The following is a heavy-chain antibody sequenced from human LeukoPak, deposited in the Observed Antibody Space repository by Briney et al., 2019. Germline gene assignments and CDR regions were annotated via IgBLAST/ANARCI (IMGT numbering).Heavy chain of an antibody. CDR1: GGSISSYY. CDR3: ARGTFYWASRVVVTATAGWFDP. D-gene: IGHD2-21*02. V-gene: IGHV4-59*12. Sequence: SETLSLTCTVSGGSISSYYWSWIRQPPGKGLEWIGYIYYSGSTNYNPSLKSRVTISVDTSKNQFSLKLSSVTAADTAVYYCARGTFYWASRVVVTATAGWFDPWGQGTLVTVSS. J-gene: IGHJ5*02. CDR2: IYYSGST.